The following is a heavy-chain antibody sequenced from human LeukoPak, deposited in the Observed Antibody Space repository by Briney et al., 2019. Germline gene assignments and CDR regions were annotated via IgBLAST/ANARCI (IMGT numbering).Heavy chain of an antibody. J-gene: IGHJ3*02. V-gene: IGHV3-21*01. CDR1: GFTFSSYS. CDR3: ARVRKDGGNPTAFDI. Sequence: GGSLRLSCAASGFTFSSYSMNWVRQAPGKGLEWVSSISSSSSYIYYADSVKGRFTISRDNAKNSLYLQMNSLRAEDTAVYYCARVRKDGGNPTAFDIWGQGTMVTVSS. D-gene: IGHD4-23*01. CDR2: ISSSSSYI.